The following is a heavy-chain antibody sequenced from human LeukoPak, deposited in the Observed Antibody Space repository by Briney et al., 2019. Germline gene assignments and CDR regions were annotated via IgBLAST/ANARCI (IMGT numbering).Heavy chain of an antibody. D-gene: IGHD3-9*01. CDR2: IWYDGSSK. CDR3: ARGYYDILTGLEY. V-gene: IGHV3-33*01. CDR1: GFTFSNFG. J-gene: IGHJ4*02. Sequence: GGSLRLSCAASGFTFSNFGMHWVRQAPGKGLEWVSFIWYDGSSKYYGDSVKGRFTISRDNSKNTLYLQMNSLRAEDTAVYYCARGYYDILTGLEYWGQGTLVTVSP.